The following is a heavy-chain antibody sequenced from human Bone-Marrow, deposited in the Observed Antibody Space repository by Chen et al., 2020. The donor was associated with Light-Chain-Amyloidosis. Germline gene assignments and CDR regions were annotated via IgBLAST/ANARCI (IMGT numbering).Heavy chain of an antibody. D-gene: IGHD5-12*01. J-gene: IGHJ4*02. Sequence: EVQLEQSGPEEKKNGESLKISCKGSGYNFPNYWIGWVRQMPGKGLEWMWVIYPDYSDARYSPSFEGQVTISADKSITTAYLQWRSLKASDTAMYYCARRRDGYNFYYWGQGTLVTVSS. V-gene: IGHV5-51*01. CDR1: GYNFPNYW. CDR2: IYPDYSDA. CDR3: ARRRDGYNFYY.